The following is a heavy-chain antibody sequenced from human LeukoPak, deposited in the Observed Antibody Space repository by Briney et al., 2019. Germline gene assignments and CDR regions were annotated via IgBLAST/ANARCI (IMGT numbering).Heavy chain of an antibody. CDR3: ARAGDSSGWSEIDY. Sequence: PGGSLRLSCAASGFTFSSYSMNWVRQAPGKGLEWVSYISSSSSTIYYADSVKGRFTISRDNAKNSLYLQMNSLRAEDTAVYYCARAGDSSGWSEIDYWGQGTLVTVS. J-gene: IGHJ4*02. D-gene: IGHD6-19*01. CDR1: GFTFSSYS. V-gene: IGHV3-48*01. CDR2: ISSSSSTI.